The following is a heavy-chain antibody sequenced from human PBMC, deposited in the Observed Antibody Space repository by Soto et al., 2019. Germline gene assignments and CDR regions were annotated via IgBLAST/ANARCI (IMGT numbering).Heavy chain of an antibody. Sequence: GGSLSLSCAASGFTFNTYGMHWVRQAPGKGLEWVAVISYDGSEKYYVDSVKGRFTISRDNAKNSLYLQMNNLRPEDTAVYYCAGGDSGSFDSWGQGTLVTVSS. CDR1: GFTFNTYG. D-gene: IGHD3-16*01. V-gene: IGHV3-30*03. CDR2: ISYDGSEK. J-gene: IGHJ4*02. CDR3: AGGDSGSFDS.